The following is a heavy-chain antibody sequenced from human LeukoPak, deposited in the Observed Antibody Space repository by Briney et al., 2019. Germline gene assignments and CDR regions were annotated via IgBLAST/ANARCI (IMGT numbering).Heavy chain of an antibody. CDR3: ARTSDRIVVVVAGGNWFDP. D-gene: IGHD2-15*01. Sequence: PSETLSLTCTVSGGSISSSSYYWGWIRQPPGKGLEWIGSIYYSGSTYYNPSLKSRVTISVDTSKNQFSLKLSSVTAADTAVYYCARTSDRIVVVVAGGNWFDPWGQGTLVTVSS. V-gene: IGHV4-39*01. CDR2: IYYSGST. CDR1: GGSISSSSYY. J-gene: IGHJ5*02.